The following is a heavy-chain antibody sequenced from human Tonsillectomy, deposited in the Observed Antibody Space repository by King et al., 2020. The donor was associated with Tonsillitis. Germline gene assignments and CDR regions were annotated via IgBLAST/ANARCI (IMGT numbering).Heavy chain of an antibody. Sequence: QLVESGGGLVQPGGSLRLSCAASGFTFSSYNMIWVRQAPGKGLEWISDISSSSSTIYYADSVKGRFTISRDNAKNSLYLQMNSLRAEDTAVYYCARDLRYYYGMDVWGQGTTVTVSS. CDR3: ARDLRYYYGMDV. V-gene: IGHV3-48*01. J-gene: IGHJ6*02. CDR1: GFTFSSYN. CDR2: ISSSSSTI.